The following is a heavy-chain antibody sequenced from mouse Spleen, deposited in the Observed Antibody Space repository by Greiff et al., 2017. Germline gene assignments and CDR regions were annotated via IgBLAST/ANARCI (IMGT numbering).Heavy chain of an antibody. CDR2: IHPNSGST. J-gene: IGHJ3*01. V-gene: IGHV1-64*01. Sequence: VQLQQSGAELVKPGASVKLSCKASGYTFTSYWMHWVKQRPGQGLEWIGMIHPNSGSTNYNEKFKSKATLTVDKSSSTAYMQLSSLTSEDSAVYYCAKSTMITSWFAYWGQGTLVTVSA. CDR3: AKSTMITSWFAY. CDR1: GYTFTSYW. D-gene: IGHD2-4*01.